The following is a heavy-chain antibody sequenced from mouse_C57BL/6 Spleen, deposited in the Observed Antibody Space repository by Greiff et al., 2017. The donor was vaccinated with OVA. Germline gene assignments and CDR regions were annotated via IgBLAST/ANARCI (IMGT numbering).Heavy chain of an antibody. CDR1: GFSLTSYG. CDR3: ASSSFTTVVATPYFDV. CDR2: IWSGGST. D-gene: IGHD1-1*01. J-gene: IGHJ1*03. Sequence: QVQLKESGPGLVQPSQSLSITCTVSGFSLTSYGVHWVRQSPGKGLEWLGVIWSGGSTDYNAAFISRLSISKDNSKSQVFFKMNSLQADDTAIYYCASSSFTTVVATPYFDVWGTGTTVTVSS. V-gene: IGHV2-2*01.